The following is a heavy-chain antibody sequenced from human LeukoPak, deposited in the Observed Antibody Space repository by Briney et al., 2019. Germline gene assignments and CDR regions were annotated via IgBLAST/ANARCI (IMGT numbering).Heavy chain of an antibody. CDR1: GGSISSGGYS. V-gene: IGHV4-30-2*01. CDR2: IYHSGST. Sequence: PSQTLSLTCAVSGGSISSGGYSWSWLRQPPGTGLEWIGYIYHSGSTYYNPSLKSRVTISVDRSKNQFSLKLSSVTAADTAVYYCARASGRFNAFDIWGQGTMVTVSS. J-gene: IGHJ3*02. D-gene: IGHD3-10*01. CDR3: ARASGRFNAFDI.